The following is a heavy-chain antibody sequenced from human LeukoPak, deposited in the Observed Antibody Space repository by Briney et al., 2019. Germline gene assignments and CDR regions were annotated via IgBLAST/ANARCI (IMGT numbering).Heavy chain of an antibody. CDR2: INHSGST. D-gene: IGHD1-1*01. V-gene: IGHV4-34*01. CDR3: ARGYPNERYNWFDP. CDR1: GGSFSGYY. Sequence: PSETLSLTCAVYGGSFSGYYWSWIRQPPGKGLEWIGEINHSGSTNYNPSLKSRVTISVDTSKNQFSLKLSSVTAGDTAVYYCARGYPNERYNWFDPWGQGTLVTVSS. J-gene: IGHJ5*02.